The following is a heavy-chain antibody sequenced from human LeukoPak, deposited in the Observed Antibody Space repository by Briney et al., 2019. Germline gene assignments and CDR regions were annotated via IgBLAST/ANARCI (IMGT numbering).Heavy chain of an antibody. D-gene: IGHD3-3*01. Sequence: SETLSLTCAVYGGSFSGYYWSWIRQPPGKGLEWIGEINHSGSTNYNPSLKSRVTISVDTSKNQFSLKLSSVTAADTAVHYCARGHYDFWSGPIGSYYYYYMDVWGKGTTVTVSS. CDR1: GGSFSGYY. J-gene: IGHJ6*03. CDR3: ARGHYDFWSGPIGSYYYYYMDV. CDR2: INHSGST. V-gene: IGHV4-34*01.